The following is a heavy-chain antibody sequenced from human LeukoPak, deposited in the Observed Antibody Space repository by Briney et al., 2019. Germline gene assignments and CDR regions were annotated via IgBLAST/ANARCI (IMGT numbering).Heavy chain of an antibody. V-gene: IGHV1-3*01. Sequence: ASVKVSCKASGYTFTSYAMHWVRQAPGQRLEWMGWINAGNGNTKYSQKFQGRVTITRDTSASTAYMELSSLRSEDTAVYYCARGSTSDWPLDHWGQETLVTISS. J-gene: IGHJ4*02. CDR2: INAGNGNT. CDR1: GYTFTSYA. D-gene: IGHD2-2*01. CDR3: ARGSTSDWPLDH.